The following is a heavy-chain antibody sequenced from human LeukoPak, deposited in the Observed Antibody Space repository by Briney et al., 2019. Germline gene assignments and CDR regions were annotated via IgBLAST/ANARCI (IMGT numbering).Heavy chain of an antibody. CDR3: ARRGNCDSRGYYLDFDH. CDR2: SRDKANRYTT. V-gene: IGHV3-72*01. CDR1: GFTFSDHY. J-gene: IGHJ4*02. D-gene: IGHD3-22*01. Sequence: PGGSLRLSCAASGFTFSDHYMDWVRQAPGKGLEWVGRSRDKANRYTTQYAASVKDRFSISRDESNNLLYLQMNSLKVEDTAVYYCARRGNCDSRGYYLDFDHWGQGNLVTVSS.